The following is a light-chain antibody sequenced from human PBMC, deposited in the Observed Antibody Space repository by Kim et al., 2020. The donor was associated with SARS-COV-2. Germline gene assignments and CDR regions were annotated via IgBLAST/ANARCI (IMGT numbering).Light chain of an antibody. J-gene: IGLJ2*01. V-gene: IGLV1-40*01. CDR3: QSYDISLSAVV. CDR2: GDT. Sequence: QRVTISCTGSSSNIGADFVVHLYQQLPGAAPKLLIYGDTNRPSGVPDRFSGSKSGTSASLAITGLQAEDEAAYYCQSYDISLSAVVFGGGTQLTVL. CDR1: SSNIGADFV.